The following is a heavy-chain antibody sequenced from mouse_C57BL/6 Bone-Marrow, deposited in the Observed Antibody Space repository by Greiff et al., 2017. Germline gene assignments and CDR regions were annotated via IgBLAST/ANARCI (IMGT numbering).Heavy chain of an antibody. V-gene: IGHV1-74*01. CDR2: IHPSDSDT. CDR3: AILGGSSSYYFDY. CDR1: GYTFTSYW. Sequence: QVQLQQPGAELVKPGASVKVSCKASGYTFTSYWMHWVKQRPGQGLEWIGRIHPSDSDTNYNQKFKGKATLTLDKSSSTAYMQISSLTSEDSAVYYCAILGGSSSYYFDYWGQGTTLTVSS. D-gene: IGHD1-1*01. J-gene: IGHJ2*01.